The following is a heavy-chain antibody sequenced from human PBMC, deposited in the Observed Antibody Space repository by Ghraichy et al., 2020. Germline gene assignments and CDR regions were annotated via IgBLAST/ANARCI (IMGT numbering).Heavy chain of an antibody. CDR1: GFTFSSYG. V-gene: IGHV3-33*01. J-gene: IGHJ5*02. CDR3: ARGSGSYHNNWFDP. Sequence: LSLTCAASGFTFSSYGMHWVRQAPGKGLEWVAVIWYDGSNKYYADSVKGQFTISRDNSKNTLYLQMNSLRVEDTAVYYCARGSGSYHNNWFDPWGQGTLVTVSS. CDR2: IWYDGSNK. D-gene: IGHD3-10*01.